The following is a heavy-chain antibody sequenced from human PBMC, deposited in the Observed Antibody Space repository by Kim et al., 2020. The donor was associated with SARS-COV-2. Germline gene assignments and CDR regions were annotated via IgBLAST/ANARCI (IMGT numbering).Heavy chain of an antibody. CDR2: IYYSGST. CDR3: ARVIAAAANWFDP. D-gene: IGHD6-13*01. Sequence: SETLSLTCTVSGGSISSSSYYWGWIRQPPGKGLEWIGSIYYSGSTYYNPSLKSRVTISVDTSKNQFSLKLSSVTAADTAVYYCARVIAAAANWFDPWGQGTLVTVSS. CDR1: GGSISSSSYY. J-gene: IGHJ5*02. V-gene: IGHV4-39*07.